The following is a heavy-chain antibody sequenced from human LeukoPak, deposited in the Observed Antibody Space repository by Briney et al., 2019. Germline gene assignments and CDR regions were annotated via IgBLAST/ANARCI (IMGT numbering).Heavy chain of an antibody. D-gene: IGHD6-13*01. V-gene: IGHV3-11*06. CDR2: IGSSSTYT. CDR3: ARDKESSGWYLTPHYYGMDV. Sequence: GGSLRLSCAASGFPFSDYYMTWIRQAPGKGLEWISYIGSSSTYTHYADSVKGRFTISRDNAKNSLYLQMNSLRAEDTAVYYCARDKESSGWYLTPHYYGMDVWGKGTTVTVSS. J-gene: IGHJ6*04. CDR1: GFPFSDYY.